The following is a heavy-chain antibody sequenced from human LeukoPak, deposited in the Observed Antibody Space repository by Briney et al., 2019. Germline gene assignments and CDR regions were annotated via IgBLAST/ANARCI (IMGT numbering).Heavy chain of an antibody. CDR3: AREEWLRFFNY. Sequence: GRSLRLSCAASGFTFSSYAMHWVRQAPGKGLEWVAVISYDGSNKYYADSVKGRFTISRDNSKNTLYLQMNSLRAEDTAVYYCAREEWLRFFNYWGQGTPVTVSS. D-gene: IGHD5-12*01. J-gene: IGHJ4*02. V-gene: IGHV3-30*04. CDR2: ISYDGSNK. CDR1: GFTFSSYA.